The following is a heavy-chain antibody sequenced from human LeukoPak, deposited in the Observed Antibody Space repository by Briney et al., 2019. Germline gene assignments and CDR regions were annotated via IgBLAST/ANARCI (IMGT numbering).Heavy chain of an antibody. CDR3: ARDVGDGYNHFDY. CDR2: ISYDGSNK. V-gene: IGHV3-30-3*01. J-gene: IGHJ4*02. D-gene: IGHD5-24*01. Sequence: GGSLRLSCAASGFTFSSYAMHWARQAPGKGLEWVAVISYDGSNKYYADSVKGRFTVSRDNSKNTLYLQMNSLRAEDTAVYYCARDVGDGYNHFDYWGQGTLVTVSS. CDR1: GFTFSSYA.